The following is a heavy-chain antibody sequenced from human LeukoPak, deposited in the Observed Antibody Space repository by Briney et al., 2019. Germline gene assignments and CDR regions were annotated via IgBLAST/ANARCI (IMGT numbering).Heavy chain of an antibody. CDR1: GGSISSSSYY. Sequence: PSETLSLTCTVSGGSISSSSYYWGWIRQPPGKGLEWIGSIYYSGSTYYNPSLKSRVTISVDTSKNQFSLKLSSVTAADTAVYYCGTRYYYDSSGIFRVWGQGTLVTVSS. CDR2: IYYSGST. CDR3: GTRYYYDSSGIFRV. D-gene: IGHD3-22*01. J-gene: IGHJ4*02. V-gene: IGHV4-39*07.